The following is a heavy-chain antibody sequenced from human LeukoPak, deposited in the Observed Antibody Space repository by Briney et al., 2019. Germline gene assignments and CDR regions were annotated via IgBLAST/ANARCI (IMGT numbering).Heavy chain of an antibody. D-gene: IGHD3-16*02. CDR1: GFTFSSYG. CDR2: ISYDGSNK. J-gene: IGHJ4*02. V-gene: IGHV3-30*03. CDR3: ASRYDYVWGSYRIEYYFDY. Sequence: PGGSLRLSCAASGFTFSSYGMHWVRQAPGKGLEWVAVISYDGSNKYYADSVKGRFTISRDNSKNTLYLQMNSLRAEDTAVYYCASRYDYVWGSYRIEYYFDYWGQGTLVTVSS.